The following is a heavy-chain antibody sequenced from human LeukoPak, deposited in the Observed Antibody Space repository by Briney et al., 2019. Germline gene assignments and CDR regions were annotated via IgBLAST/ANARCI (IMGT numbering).Heavy chain of an antibody. CDR1: GFTVSTNY. V-gene: IGHV3-53*01. CDR2: LYSDGSA. Sequence: PGGSLRLSCAASGFTVSTNYMSWVRQAPGKGLEWVSLLYSDGSAYYADSVKGRFTISRDNSKNTLYLQMNSLRAEDTAVYYCARSRVFDYWGQGTLVTVSS. CDR3: ARSRVFDY. J-gene: IGHJ4*02.